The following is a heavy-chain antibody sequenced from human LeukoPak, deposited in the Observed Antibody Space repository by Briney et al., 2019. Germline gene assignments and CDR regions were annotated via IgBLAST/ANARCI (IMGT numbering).Heavy chain of an antibody. J-gene: IGHJ5*02. D-gene: IGHD3-16*01. V-gene: IGHV3-21*01. CDR3: ARGGQKANRFDP. CDR1: GFTFRSYA. CDR2: ISSSSSYI. Sequence: KPGGSLRLSCAASGFTFRSYAMNWVRQAPGKGLEWVSSISSSSSYIYYADSVKGRFTISRDNAKNSLYLQMNSLRAEDTAVYYCARGGQKANRFDPWGQGTLVTVSS.